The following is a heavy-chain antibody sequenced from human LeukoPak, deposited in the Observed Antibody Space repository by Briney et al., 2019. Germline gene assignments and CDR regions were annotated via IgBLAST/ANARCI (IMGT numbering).Heavy chain of an antibody. CDR3: ARATSHLDWFDP. CDR2: ISAYNGNT. D-gene: IGHD3-3*02. J-gene: IGHJ5*02. Sequence: ASVKVSCKASGYTFTSYGISWVRQAPGQGLEWMGWISAYNGNTNYAQKLQGRVTMTTDTSTSTAYMELRSLRSDDTAVYYCARATSHLDWFDPWGQGVLVTVSS. CDR1: GYTFTSYG. V-gene: IGHV1-18*01.